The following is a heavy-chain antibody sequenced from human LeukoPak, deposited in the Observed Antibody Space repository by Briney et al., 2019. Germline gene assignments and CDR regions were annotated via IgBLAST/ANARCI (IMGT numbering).Heavy chain of an antibody. D-gene: IGHD3-10*01. Sequence: GGSLRLSCAASGFTFSRYAMHWVRQTPGKGLEWVAIISYDGTNKYYADSVKGRFTISRDNAKNSLYLQMNSLRAEDTAVYYCARARRADLRFGEAFRHTKAARAFDIWGQGTMVTVSS. CDR2: ISYDGTNK. J-gene: IGHJ3*02. CDR1: GFTFSRYA. V-gene: IGHV3-30*04. CDR3: ARARRADLRFGEAFRHTKAARAFDI.